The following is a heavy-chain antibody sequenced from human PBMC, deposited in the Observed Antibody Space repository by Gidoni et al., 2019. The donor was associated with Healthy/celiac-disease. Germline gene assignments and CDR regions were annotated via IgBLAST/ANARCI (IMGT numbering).Heavy chain of an antibody. D-gene: IGHD3-10*01. J-gene: IGHJ4*02. CDR1: GFTVSSNY. CDR2: IYSGGST. Sequence: EVQLVESGGGLIQPGGSLRLSCAASGFTVSSNYMSWVRQAPGKGLEWVSVIYSGGSTYYADSVKGRFTISRDNSKNTLYLQMNSLRAEDTAVYYCARDLGGSGSSGINWGQGTLVTVSS. V-gene: IGHV3-53*01. CDR3: ARDLGGSGSSGIN.